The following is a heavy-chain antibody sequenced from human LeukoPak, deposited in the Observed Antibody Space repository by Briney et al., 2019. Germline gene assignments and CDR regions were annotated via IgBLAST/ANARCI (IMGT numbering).Heavy chain of an antibody. V-gene: IGHV4-39*07. J-gene: IGHJ5*02. Sequence: SETLSLTCTVSGGSISSGGYYWSWIRQPPGKGLEWIGEINHSGSTNYNPSLKSRVTISVDTSKNQFSLKLSSVTAADTAVYYCARSVVPAATGDWFDPWGQGTLVTVSS. CDR1: GGSISSGGYY. CDR2: INHSGST. CDR3: ARSVVPAATGDWFDP. D-gene: IGHD2-2*01.